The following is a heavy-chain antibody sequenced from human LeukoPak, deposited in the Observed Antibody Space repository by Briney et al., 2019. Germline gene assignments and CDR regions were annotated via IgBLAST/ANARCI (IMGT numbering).Heavy chain of an antibody. CDR3: ARGGTWIQLWSDFDY. CDR2: IYYSGST. Sequence: PSETLSLTCTVSGGSISSYYWSWIRQPPGKGLEWIGYIYYSGSTNYNPSLKSRVTISVDTSKNQFSLKLSSVTAADTAVYYCARGGTWIQLWSDFDYWGQGTLVTVSS. CDR1: GGSISSYY. D-gene: IGHD5-18*01. V-gene: IGHV4-59*01. J-gene: IGHJ4*02.